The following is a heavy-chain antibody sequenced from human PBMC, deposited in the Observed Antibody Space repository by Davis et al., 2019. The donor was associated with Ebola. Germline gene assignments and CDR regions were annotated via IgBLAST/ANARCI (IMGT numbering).Heavy chain of an antibody. CDR2: IYDHST. CDR3: ARDDSSDYYGSFDY. J-gene: IGHJ4*02. CDR1: GFTVSSNH. D-gene: IGHD3-22*01. Sequence: PGGSLRLSCAASGFTVSSNHMSWVRQAPGKGLEWVSVIYDHSTAYADSVQGRFTISRDNSRNTLYLEMTSLRPEDTAVYYCARDDSSDYYGSFDYWGEGALVTVSS. V-gene: IGHV3-66*02.